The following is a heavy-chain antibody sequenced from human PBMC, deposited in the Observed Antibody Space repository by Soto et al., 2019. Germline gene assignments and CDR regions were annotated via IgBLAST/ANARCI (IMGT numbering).Heavy chain of an antibody. D-gene: IGHD6-13*01. CDR2: IYYSGST. CDR1: GGSISSSSYY. Sequence: SETLSLTCTVPGGSISSSSYYWGWIRQPPGKGLEWIGSIYYSGSTYYNPSLKSRVTISVDTSKNQFSLKLSSVTAADTAVYYCAGGIGSDIAAAVVYWGQGTLVTVSS. J-gene: IGHJ4*02. CDR3: AGGIGSDIAAAVVY. V-gene: IGHV4-39*01.